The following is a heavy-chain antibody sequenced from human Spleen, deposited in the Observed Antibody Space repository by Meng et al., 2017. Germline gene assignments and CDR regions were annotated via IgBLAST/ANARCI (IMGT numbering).Heavy chain of an antibody. CDR2: MNPNSGDT. D-gene: IGHD6-6*01. Sequence: QVQLVQSGAEVKKPGSSVKVSCKASGGTFSSYTISWVRQAPGQGLEWMGRMNPNSGDTKYAQKFQGRVTMTGYTSISTAYMELSRLTSDDTAVYYCAREGGSSSHFDYWGQGTLVTVSS. CDR1: GGTFSSYT. V-gene: IGHV1-2*06. CDR3: AREGGSSSHFDY. J-gene: IGHJ4*02.